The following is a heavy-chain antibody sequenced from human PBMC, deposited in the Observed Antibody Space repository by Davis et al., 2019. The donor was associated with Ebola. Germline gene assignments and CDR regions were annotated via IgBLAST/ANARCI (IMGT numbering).Heavy chain of an antibody. CDR1: AFITSHYL. V-gene: IGHV3-7*01. J-gene: IGHJ6*01. CDR3: ARGYGDVLGVLEWRKKRDYDGMDI. Sequence: ESLSLTCAVSAFITSHYLFPLILHAPAQGLDLVVTLLLHGCVTYYIDSVRGRFTISSDNAKNSLDLQMSSLRAEDTAVYYCARGYGDVLGVLEWRKKRDYDGMDIWEQGTKV. D-gene: IGHD3-3*01. CDR2: LLLHGCVT.